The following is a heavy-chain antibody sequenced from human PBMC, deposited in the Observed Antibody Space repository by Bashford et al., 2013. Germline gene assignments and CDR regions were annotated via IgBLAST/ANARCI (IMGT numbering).Heavy chain of an antibody. CDR1: GDSISSGGYY. Sequence: SETLSLTCTVSGDSISSGGYYWSWIRQHPGKGLEWIGYIYYTGSTYYNPSLKSRVTISVDTSKNQFSLKLSSVTAADTAVYYCARDGGSRATDYWGQGTLVTVSS. J-gene: IGHJ4*02. V-gene: IGHV4-31*03. D-gene: IGHD1-26*01. CDR3: ARDGGSRATDY. CDR2: IYYTGST.